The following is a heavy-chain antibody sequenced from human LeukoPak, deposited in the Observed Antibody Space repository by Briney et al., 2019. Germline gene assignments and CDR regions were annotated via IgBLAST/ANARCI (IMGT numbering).Heavy chain of an antibody. CDR2: IKQDGSEK. CDR1: GFTFSSYW. J-gene: IGHJ4*02. V-gene: IGHV3-7*01. Sequence: GGSLRLSCAASGFTFSSYWVSWVRQAPGKGLEWVANIKQDGSEKYYVDSVKGRFTISRDNAKNSLYLQMNSLRAEDTAVYYCAREGGTAMVFDYWGQGTLVTVSS. D-gene: IGHD5-18*01. CDR3: AREGGTAMVFDY.